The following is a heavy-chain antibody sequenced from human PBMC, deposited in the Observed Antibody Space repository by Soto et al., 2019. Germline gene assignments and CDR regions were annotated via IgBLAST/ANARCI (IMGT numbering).Heavy chain of an antibody. J-gene: IGHJ6*02. CDR3: ARAGYYDFWSGYLHYYYGRDV. CDR2: INPNSGGT. D-gene: IGHD3-3*01. Sequence: ASVKVSCKASGYTFTGYYMHWVRQAPGQGLEWMGWINPNSGGTNYAQKFQGRVTMTRDTSISTAYMELSRLRSDDTAVYYCARAGYYDFWSGYLHYYYGRDVRGQGTTVTVSS. CDR1: GYTFTGYY. V-gene: IGHV1-2*02.